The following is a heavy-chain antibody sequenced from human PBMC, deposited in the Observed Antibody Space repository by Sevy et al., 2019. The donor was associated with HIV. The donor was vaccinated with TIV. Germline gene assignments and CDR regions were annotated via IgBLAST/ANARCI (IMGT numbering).Heavy chain of an antibody. D-gene: IGHD6-19*01. CDR1: GFTFSSYA. Sequence: GGSLRLSCAASGFTFSSYAMSWVRQAPGKGLEWVSSFTGSGTNTFYADSVKGRFTISRDNSKNTLYLQRNSLRAEDTAVYYCAKDSILVAGHFDYWGQGTLVTVSS. J-gene: IGHJ4*02. V-gene: IGHV3-23*01. CDR3: AKDSILVAGHFDY. CDR2: FTGSGTNT.